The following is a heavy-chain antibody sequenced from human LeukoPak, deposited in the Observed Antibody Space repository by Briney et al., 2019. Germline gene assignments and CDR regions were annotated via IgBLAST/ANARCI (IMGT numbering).Heavy chain of an antibody. CDR1: GFTFSDYA. V-gene: IGHV3-30-3*01. CDR3: ARDYWWNYDY. J-gene: IGHJ4*02. CDR2: ISKDGSDK. D-gene: IGHD1-7*01. Sequence: GRSLRLSCAASGFTFSDYAVHWVRQAPGKGLEWVAVISKDGSDKYYPGSVRGRFTISRDNSKNTIYLQMDSLRAEDTAIYYCARDYWWNYDYWGQGTLVTVSS.